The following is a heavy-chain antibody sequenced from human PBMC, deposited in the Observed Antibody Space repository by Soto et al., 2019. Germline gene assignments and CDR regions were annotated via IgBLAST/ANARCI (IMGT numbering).Heavy chain of an antibody. D-gene: IGHD6-13*01. V-gene: IGHV4-59*08. J-gene: IGHJ5*02. CDR1: GGSISSYY. CDR3: ARRYSSSWYWWFDP. Sequence: SETLSLTXTVSGGSISSYYWSWIRQPPGKGLEWIGYIYYSGSTNYNPSLKSRVTISVDTSKHQFSLKLSSVTAADTAVYYCARRYSSSWYWWFDPWGQGTLVTVSS. CDR2: IYYSGST.